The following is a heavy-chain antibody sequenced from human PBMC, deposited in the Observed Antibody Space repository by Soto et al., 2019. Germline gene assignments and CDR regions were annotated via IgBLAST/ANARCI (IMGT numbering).Heavy chain of an antibody. J-gene: IGHJ4*02. Sequence: EVQLVESGGGLVQPGGSLRLSCAASGFTFSSYSMNWVRQAPGKGLEWVSYISSSSSSIYYADSVKGRFTISRDNAKNSLYLQMNSLRAEDTAVYYCARDVVPPSGSSDYWGQGTLVTVSS. CDR3: ARDVVPPSGSSDY. D-gene: IGHD1-26*01. CDR1: GFTFSSYS. CDR2: ISSSSSSI. V-gene: IGHV3-48*04.